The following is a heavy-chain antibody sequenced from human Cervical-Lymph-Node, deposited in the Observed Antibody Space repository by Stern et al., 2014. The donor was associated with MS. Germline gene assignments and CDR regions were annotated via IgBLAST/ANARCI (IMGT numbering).Heavy chain of an antibody. CDR2: IIPIFGTA. D-gene: IGHD3-16*01. CDR3: ARDSRHYDASYYFDS. Sequence: VQLGQSGAEVKKPGSSVKVSCKASGGTFSSYAINWVRQAPGQGPEWMGGIIPIFGTANYAQKCQGRVTITADESTSTAYMELSSLRSEDTAVYYCARDSRHYDASYYFDSWGQGTLVTVSS. J-gene: IGHJ4*02. CDR1: GGTFSSYA. V-gene: IGHV1-69*01.